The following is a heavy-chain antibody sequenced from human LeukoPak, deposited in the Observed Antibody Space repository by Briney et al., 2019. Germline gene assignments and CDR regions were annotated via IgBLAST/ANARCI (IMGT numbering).Heavy chain of an antibody. D-gene: IGHD3-10*01. CDR1: GFTFSSYA. CDR3: VPGYYGSGSYRHWFDP. V-gene: IGHV3-64D*06. CDR2: ISSNGGST. J-gene: IGHJ5*02. Sequence: PGGSLRLSCSASGFTFSSYAMHWVRQAPGKGLEYVSAISSNGGSTYYADSVKGRFTISRDNSKNTLYLQMSSLRAEDTAVYYCVPGYYGSGSYRHWFDPWGQGTLVTVSS.